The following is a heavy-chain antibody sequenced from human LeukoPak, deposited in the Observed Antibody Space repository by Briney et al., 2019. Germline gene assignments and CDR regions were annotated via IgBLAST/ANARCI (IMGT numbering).Heavy chain of an antibody. V-gene: IGHV1-58*02. CDR1: RFTFTSSA. CDR3: AANVDTATRGDAFDI. CDR2: IVVGSGNT. J-gene: IGHJ3*02. D-gene: IGHD5-18*01. Sequence: GASVKVSCKASRFTFTSSAMQWVRQARGQRLEWIGWIVVGSGNTNYAQKLQERVTITRDMSTSTAYMELSSLRSEDTAVYYCAANVDTATRGDAFDIWGQGTMVTVSS.